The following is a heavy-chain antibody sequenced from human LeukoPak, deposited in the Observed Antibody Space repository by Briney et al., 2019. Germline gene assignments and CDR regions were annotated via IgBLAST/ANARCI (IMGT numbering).Heavy chain of an antibody. CDR3: ARRSALAAAGTFDY. CDR1: GGSIGSSSFF. D-gene: IGHD6-13*01. CDR2: IYYNGDT. Sequence: PTETLSLTCIVSGGSIGSSSFFWGWIRQPPGKGLEWIGTIYYNGDTYYTPSLKSRVTISIDTSKNQFSLRLNSVTAADTAVYYCARRSALAAAGTFDYWGQGTLVTVSS. V-gene: IGHV4-39*07. J-gene: IGHJ4*02.